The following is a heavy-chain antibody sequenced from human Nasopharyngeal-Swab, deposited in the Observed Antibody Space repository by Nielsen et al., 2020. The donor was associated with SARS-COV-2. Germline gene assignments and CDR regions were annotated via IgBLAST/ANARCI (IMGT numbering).Heavy chain of an antibody. Sequence: GESLKISCATSGFTFSNYWMHWVRQAPGEGLEWVARIDMRGRTTTHADPVTGRFTISRDNAKNTLSLQMNSLTPADTAVYFCVRGPVEGATGYFQFWGQGTLVTVSS. CDR3: VRGPVEGATGYFQF. CDR1: GFTFSNYW. J-gene: IGHJ1*01. CDR2: IDMRGRTT. V-gene: IGHV3-74*03. D-gene: IGHD1-26*01.